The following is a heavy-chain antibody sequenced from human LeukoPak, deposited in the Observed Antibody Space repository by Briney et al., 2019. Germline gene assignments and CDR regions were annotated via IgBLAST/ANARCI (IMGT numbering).Heavy chain of an antibody. V-gene: IGHV4-30-4*08. Sequence: SATLSLTSTVSGGSISSGDYYWSWIRQPPGKGLEWIGYVYYSGSTYYNPSLKSRVTISVDTSKNQFSLKLSSVTAADTAVYYCAREVLGVVQYQPPKVGNNPFDIWGQGTMVTVSS. D-gene: IGHD2-2*01. CDR1: GGSISSGDYY. J-gene: IGHJ3*02. CDR2: VYYSGST. CDR3: AREVLGVVQYQPPKVGNNPFDI.